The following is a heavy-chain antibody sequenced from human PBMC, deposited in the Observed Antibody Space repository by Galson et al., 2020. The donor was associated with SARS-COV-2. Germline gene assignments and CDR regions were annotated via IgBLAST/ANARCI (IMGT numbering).Heavy chain of an antibody. CDR2: IRSSSSTI. V-gene: IGHV3-48*02. Sequence: GESLKISCEASGFTFSSYSMNWVRQAPGKGLEWVSYIRSSSSTIYYADSVKGRITISRDNAKNSLYLQMSGLRDEDTAVYYCARDGGRNSNNWFSYDAFDVWGPGTVVTVSS. CDR3: ARDGGRNSNNWFSYDAFDV. D-gene: IGHD6-13*01. J-gene: IGHJ3*01. CDR1: GFTFSSYS.